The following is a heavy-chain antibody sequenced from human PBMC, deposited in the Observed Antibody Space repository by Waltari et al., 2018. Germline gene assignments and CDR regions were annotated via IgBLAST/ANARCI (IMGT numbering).Heavy chain of an antibody. CDR2: ISSSSSYI. V-gene: IGHV3-21*01. Sequence: EVQLVESGGGLVTPGGSLRLSCAASGFTFSSYRMNWVRQAPGKGLEWVSSISSSSSYIYYADSVKGRFTIARDNAKNSLYLQMNSLRAEDTAVYYCARDSVGGYYFDYWGQGTLVTVSS. J-gene: IGHJ4*02. CDR3: ARDSVGGYYFDY. CDR1: GFTFSSYR.